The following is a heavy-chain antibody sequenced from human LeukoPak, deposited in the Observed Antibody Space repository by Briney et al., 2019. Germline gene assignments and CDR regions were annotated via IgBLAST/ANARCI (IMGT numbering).Heavy chain of an antibody. J-gene: IGHJ4*02. D-gene: IGHD3/OR15-3a*01. CDR1: GGSFSGYY. V-gene: IGHV3-11*04. Sequence: LSLTCAVYGGSFSGYYWSWIRQPPGKGLEWLSYISSSGTTKYYADSVKGRFTISRDNSKNSLYLQMNSLRAEDTAVYYCARGDDFSGDYWGQGTLVTVSS. CDR3: ARGDDFSGDY. CDR2: ISSSGTTK.